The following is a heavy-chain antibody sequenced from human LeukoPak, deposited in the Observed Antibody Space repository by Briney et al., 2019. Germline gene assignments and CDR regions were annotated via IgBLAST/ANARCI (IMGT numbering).Heavy chain of an antibody. Sequence: GGSLRPPFAAFGFTSSSYGLHWVRQAPGKGLEWWAVIWYDGSNKYYTASVKRRFTISRDNSKNTLYLQMNSLRAEDTAVYYCARGHFVAETGFYFDYWGQGTLVTVSS. J-gene: IGHJ4*02. CDR1: GFTSSSYG. D-gene: IGHD6-19*01. CDR3: ARGHFVAETGFYFDY. CDR2: IWYDGSNK. V-gene: IGHV3-33*01.